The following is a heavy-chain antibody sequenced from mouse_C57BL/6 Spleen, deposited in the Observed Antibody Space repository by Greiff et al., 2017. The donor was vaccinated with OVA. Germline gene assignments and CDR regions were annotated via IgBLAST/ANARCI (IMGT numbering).Heavy chain of an antibody. CDR3: ARRVSYDVVRGSFAY. Sequence: QVQLQQSDAELVKPGASVTISCKVSGYTFTDHTIHWMKQRPEQGLEWIGYIYPRDGSTKYNEKFKGKATLNADTSSSTAYMQLTSLTSEDSAVYFGARRVSYDVVRGSFAYWGQGTLVTVSA. D-gene: IGHD2-3*01. V-gene: IGHV1-78*01. J-gene: IGHJ3*01. CDR1: GYTFTDHT. CDR2: IYPRDGST.